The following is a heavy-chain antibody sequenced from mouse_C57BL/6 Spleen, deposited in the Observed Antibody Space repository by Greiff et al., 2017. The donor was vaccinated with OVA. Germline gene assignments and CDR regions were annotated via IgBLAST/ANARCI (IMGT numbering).Heavy chain of an antibody. CDR1: GYTFTSYW. D-gene: IGHD3-1*01. CDR3: ASGKTRKFFMDY. Sequence: VQLQQSGAELVMPGASVKLSCKASGYTFTSYWMHWVKQRPGQGLEWIGEIDPSDSYTNYNQKFKGKSTLTVDKSSSTAYMQLSSLTSEDSAVYYCASGKTRKFFMDYWGQGTSVTVAS. J-gene: IGHJ4*01. V-gene: IGHV1-69*01. CDR2: IDPSDSYT.